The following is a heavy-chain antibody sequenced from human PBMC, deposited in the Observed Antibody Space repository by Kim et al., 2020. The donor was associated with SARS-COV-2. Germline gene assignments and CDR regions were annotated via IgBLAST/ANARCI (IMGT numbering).Heavy chain of an antibody. J-gene: IGHJ1*01. Sequence: AQGFTGRVVFSLDTAVSTAYLQISSLKAEDTAVYYCARSGGSYWPEYFQHWGQGTLVTVSS. D-gene: IGHD1-26*01. V-gene: IGHV7-4-1*02. CDR3: ARSGGSYWPEYFQH.